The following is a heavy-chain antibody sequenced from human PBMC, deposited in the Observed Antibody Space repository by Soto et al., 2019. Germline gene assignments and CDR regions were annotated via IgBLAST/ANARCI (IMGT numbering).Heavy chain of an antibody. V-gene: IGHV1-69*06. Sequence: ASVKVSCKASGGTFSSYAISWLRQAPGQGLEWMGGIIPIFGTANYAQKFQGRVTITADKSTSTAYMELSSLRSEDTAVYYCARAHYDFWSGYRYLYGMDVWGQGTTVTVSS. J-gene: IGHJ6*02. D-gene: IGHD3-3*01. CDR1: GGTFSSYA. CDR2: IIPIFGTA. CDR3: ARAHYDFWSGYRYLYGMDV.